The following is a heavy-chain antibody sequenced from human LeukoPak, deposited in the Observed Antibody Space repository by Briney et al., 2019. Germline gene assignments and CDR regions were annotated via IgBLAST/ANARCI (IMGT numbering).Heavy chain of an antibody. J-gene: IGHJ4*02. V-gene: IGHV4-39*01. D-gene: IGHD5-18*01. Sequence: PSETLSLTCTVSGGSLSSTSYYWGWIRQPPGKGLEWIGSINYSGSPYYNPSLKSRVTISGDTSKNQFSLKLSSVTAADTAVYYCASPRTGYSYGLFDYWGQGTLVTVSS. CDR3: ASPRTGYSYGLFDY. CDR2: INYSGSP. CDR1: GGSLSSTSYY.